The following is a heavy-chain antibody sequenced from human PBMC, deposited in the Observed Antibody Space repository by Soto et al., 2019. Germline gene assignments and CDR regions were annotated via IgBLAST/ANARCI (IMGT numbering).Heavy chain of an antibody. Sequence: GGSLRLSCAASGFTFSSYAMHWVRQAPGKGLEYVSAISSNGGSTYYANSVKGRFTISRDNSKNTLYLQMGSLRAEDMAVYYCAREGPNWYFDLWGRGALVTVSS. CDR3: AREGPNWYFDL. CDR1: GFTFSSYA. CDR2: ISSNGGST. V-gene: IGHV3-64*01. J-gene: IGHJ2*01.